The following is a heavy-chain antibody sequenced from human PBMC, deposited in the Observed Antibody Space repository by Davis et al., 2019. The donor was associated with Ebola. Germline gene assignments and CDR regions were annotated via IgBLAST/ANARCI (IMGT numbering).Heavy chain of an antibody. CDR1: GFTFSSYW. V-gene: IGHV3-7*01. CDR2: IKQDGSEK. J-gene: IGHJ6*03. Sequence: PGGSLRLSCAASGFTFSSYWMSWVRQAPGKGLEWVANIKQDGSEKYYVDSVKGRFTISRDNAKNSLYLQMNSLRAEDTAVYYCARDGLTRRDIVVVPAAILGDYYYYYYMDVWGKGTTVTVSS. D-gene: IGHD2-2*01. CDR3: ARDGLTRRDIVVVPAAILGDYYYYYYMDV.